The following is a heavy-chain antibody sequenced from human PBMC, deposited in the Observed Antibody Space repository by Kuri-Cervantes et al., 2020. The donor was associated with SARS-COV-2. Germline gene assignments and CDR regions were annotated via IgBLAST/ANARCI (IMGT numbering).Heavy chain of an antibody. CDR2: ILSNDEK. CDR1: GFSLSNPKMG. Sequence: SGPTLVKPTETLTLTCNVSGFSLSNPKMGVSWIRQPPGKALEWLAHILSNDEKSYSPSLRSRLTISKDTSKRQVVLTMTNVNPVDTATYYCAHSFVLLWFGEFIFDYWGQGTLVTVSS. J-gene: IGHJ4*02. D-gene: IGHD3-10*01. CDR3: AHSFVLLWFGEFIFDY. V-gene: IGHV2-26*01.